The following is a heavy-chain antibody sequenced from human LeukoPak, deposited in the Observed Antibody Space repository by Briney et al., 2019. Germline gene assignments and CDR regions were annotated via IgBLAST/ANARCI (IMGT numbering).Heavy chain of an antibody. CDR3: ARVNAGDFYYGSGSYYSHFDY. D-gene: IGHD3-10*01. Sequence: GGSLRLSCAASEFTFNIYWMSWVRQAPGKGPEWVANIKEDGNEKYYVDSVRGPFTISRDNAKNSLFLQMNSLRAEDTAVYYCARVNAGDFYYGSGSYYSHFDYWGQGILVTVSS. J-gene: IGHJ4*02. V-gene: IGHV3-7*01. CDR1: EFTFNIYW. CDR2: IKEDGNEK.